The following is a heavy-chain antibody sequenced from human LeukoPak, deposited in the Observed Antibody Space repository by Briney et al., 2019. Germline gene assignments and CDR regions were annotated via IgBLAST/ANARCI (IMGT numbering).Heavy chain of an antibody. D-gene: IGHD3-10*01. Sequence: TGGSLRLSCAASGFTFSSYWMSWVRQAPGKGLEWVANIKQDGSEKYYVDSVKGRFTISRDNAKNSLYLQMNSLRAEDTAVYYCARSRAGSRSYFGAFDIWGQGTMVTVSS. V-gene: IGHV3-7*03. CDR2: IKQDGSEK. J-gene: IGHJ3*02. CDR1: GFTFSSYW. CDR3: ARSRAGSRSYFGAFDI.